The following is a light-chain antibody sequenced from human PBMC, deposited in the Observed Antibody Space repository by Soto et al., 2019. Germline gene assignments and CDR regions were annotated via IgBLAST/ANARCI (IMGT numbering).Light chain of an antibody. CDR1: QSVSSN. Sequence: DIVMTQSPATLSVSPGERATLSCRASQSVSSNLAWYQQKPGQAPRLLISGASTTATGVPARFSGSGSGSDFTLTISSLQSEDFGIYYCQQYKNWPQTFGQGTKVDIK. CDR3: QQYKNWPQT. CDR2: GAS. V-gene: IGKV3-15*01. J-gene: IGKJ2*01.